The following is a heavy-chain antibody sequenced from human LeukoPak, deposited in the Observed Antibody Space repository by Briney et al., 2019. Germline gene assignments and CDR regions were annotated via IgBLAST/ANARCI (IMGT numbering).Heavy chain of an antibody. CDR1: GFTFSSYA. D-gene: IGHD6-19*01. J-gene: IGHJ4*02. CDR2: ISYDGSNK. V-gene: IGHV3-30-3*01. CDR3: AREGSSGWYNFDY. Sequence: PGGSLRLSCAASGFTFSSYAMPWVRQAPGKGLEWVAVISYDGSNKYYADSVKGRFTISRDNSKNTLYLQMNSLRAEDTAVYYCAREGSSGWYNFDYWGQGTLVTVSS.